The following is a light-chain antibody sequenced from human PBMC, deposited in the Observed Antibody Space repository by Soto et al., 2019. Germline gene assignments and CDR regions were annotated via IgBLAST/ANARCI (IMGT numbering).Light chain of an antibody. CDR2: ENN. Sequence: QSALTQPPSASGSPGQSVTISCTGTSSDVGAYNYVSWYQQLPGTAPKLIIYENNKRPSGTPDRFSGSKSGTSATLGITGLQTGDEADYYCGTWDSSLSAGPYVFGTGTKVTV. CDR3: GTWDSSLSAGPYV. V-gene: IGLV1-51*01. CDR1: SSDVGAYNY. J-gene: IGLJ1*01.